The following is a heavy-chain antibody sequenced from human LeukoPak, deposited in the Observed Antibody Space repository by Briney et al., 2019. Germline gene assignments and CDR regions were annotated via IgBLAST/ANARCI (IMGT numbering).Heavy chain of an antibody. CDR3: ARDRLLYYYDSGPTGHFQH. CDR1: GFTFSSYS. V-gene: IGHV3-21*01. D-gene: IGHD3-22*01. CDR2: ISSSSSYI. Sequence: GGSLRLSCAASGFTFSSYSMNWVRQAPGKGLEWVSSISSSSSYIYYADSVKGRFTISRDNAKNSLYLQMSSLRADDTAVYYCARDRLLYYYDSGPTGHFQHWGQGTLVTV. J-gene: IGHJ1*01.